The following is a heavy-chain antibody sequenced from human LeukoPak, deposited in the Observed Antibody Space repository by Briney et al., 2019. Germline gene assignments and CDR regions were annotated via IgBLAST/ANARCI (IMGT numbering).Heavy chain of an antibody. V-gene: IGHV4-59*12. Sequence: SETLSLTCTVSGGSLSDYYWNWIPHPPAKGLEWVGYIYYSGSTNYNPSLKNRSTISVDTSKNQFSLKLSSDTAADTSVYDCRIYEVGSNWAQYIHIWGQGTMVTVSS. D-gene: IGHD4-11*01. CDR1: GGSLSDYY. CDR2: IYYSGST. J-gene: IGHJ3*02. CDR3: RIYEVGSNWAQYIHI.